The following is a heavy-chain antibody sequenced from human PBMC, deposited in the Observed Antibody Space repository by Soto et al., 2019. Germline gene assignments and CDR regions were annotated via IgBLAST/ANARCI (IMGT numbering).Heavy chain of an antibody. CDR1: GFTFSNYA. Sequence: GGSLRLSCAASGFTFSNYAISWVRQAPGKGLEWVSTISGSGITTYYADSVKGRFTISRDNSKDTLYLQMNSLGAEDTAVYYCAKAPDIVATIVDFDFWGQGTLVTVSS. D-gene: IGHD5-12*01. V-gene: IGHV3-23*01. J-gene: IGHJ4*02. CDR3: AKAPDIVATIVDFDF. CDR2: ISGSGITT.